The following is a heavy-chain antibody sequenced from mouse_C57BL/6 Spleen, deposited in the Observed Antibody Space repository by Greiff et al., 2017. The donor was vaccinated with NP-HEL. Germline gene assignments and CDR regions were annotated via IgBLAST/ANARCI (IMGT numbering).Heavy chain of an antibody. CDR1: GYSFTGYY. D-gene: IGHD2-4*01. Sequence: EVHLVESGPELVKPGASVKISCKASGYSFTGYYMNWVKQSPEKSLEWIGEINPSTGGTTYNQKFKAKATLTVDKSSSTAYMQLKSLTSEDSAVYYCASGDYDYDERLYYAMDYWGQGTSVTVSS. CDR2: INPSTGGT. CDR3: ASGDYDYDERLYYAMDY. V-gene: IGHV1-42*01. J-gene: IGHJ4*01.